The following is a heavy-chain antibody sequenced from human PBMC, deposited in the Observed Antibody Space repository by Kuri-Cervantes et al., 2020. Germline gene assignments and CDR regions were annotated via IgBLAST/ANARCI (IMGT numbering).Heavy chain of an antibody. D-gene: IGHD4-17*01. Sequence: GESLKISCAASGFTFSGSAMHWVRQASGKGLEWVGRIRSKANSYATAYAASVKGRFTISRDNSKNTLYLQMNSLRAEDTALYYCAREYYGDYYWGQGTQVTVSS. V-gene: IGHV3-73*01. CDR3: AREYYGDYY. CDR2: IRSKANSYAT. J-gene: IGHJ4*02. CDR1: GFTFSGSA.